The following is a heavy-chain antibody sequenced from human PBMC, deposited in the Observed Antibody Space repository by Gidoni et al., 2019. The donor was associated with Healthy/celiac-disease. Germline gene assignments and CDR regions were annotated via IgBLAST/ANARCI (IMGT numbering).Heavy chain of an antibody. V-gene: IGHV4-30-4*01. Sequence: QVQLQESGPGLVKPSQTLSLTCTVSGGSISRGDYYWSWIRQPPGKGLEWIGYIYYSGSTYYNPSLKSRVTISVDTSKNQFSLKLSSVTAADTAVYYCARITYYYDSSGYYWYFDLWGRGTLVTVSS. CDR2: IYYSGST. CDR3: ARITYYYDSSGYYWYFDL. J-gene: IGHJ2*01. D-gene: IGHD3-22*01. CDR1: GGSISRGDYY.